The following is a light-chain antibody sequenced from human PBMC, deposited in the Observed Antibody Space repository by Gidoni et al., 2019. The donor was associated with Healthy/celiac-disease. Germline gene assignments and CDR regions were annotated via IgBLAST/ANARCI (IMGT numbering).Light chain of an antibody. Sequence: DIVITPSPDSLAVSLGERATINCKSSQSVLYSSNHKNYLAWYQQKPGQPPKLLIYWASTRESGVPDRFSGSGSGTDFTLTISSLQAEDVAVYYCKQYYSTPITFGQGTRLEIK. CDR2: WAS. V-gene: IGKV4-1*01. CDR1: QSVLYSSNHKNY. CDR3: KQYYSTPIT. J-gene: IGKJ5*01.